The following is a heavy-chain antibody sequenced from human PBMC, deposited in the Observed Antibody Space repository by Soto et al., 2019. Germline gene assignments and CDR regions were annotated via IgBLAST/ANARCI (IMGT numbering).Heavy chain of an antibody. V-gene: IGHV3-48*03. CDR1: GFTFSGYE. D-gene: IGHD2-2*01. J-gene: IGHJ6*02. CDR2: ISSSGSTI. CDR3: ARASIVVVPAAISVGYYYGMDV. Sequence: PGGSLRLSCAASGFTFSGYEMNWVRQAPGKGLEWVSYISSSGSTIYYADSVKGRFTISRDNAKNSLYLQMNSLRAEDTAVYYCARASIVVVPAAISVGYYYGMDVWGQGTTVTVSS.